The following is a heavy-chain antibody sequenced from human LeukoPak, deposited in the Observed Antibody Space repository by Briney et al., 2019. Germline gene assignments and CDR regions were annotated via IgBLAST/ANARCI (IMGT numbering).Heavy chain of an antibody. J-gene: IGHJ5*02. CDR1: GVTLSSNY. CDR3: ARAGVSMYSMDNYFDP. D-gene: IGHD2-8*01. V-gene: IGHV4-4*07. CDR2: IDTIGRT. Sequence: SETLSLTCTVSGVTLSSNYWSWIRQPAGKGLEWIGRIDTIGRTNYNPSLRGRVTMSLDMSKNHFSLKLTSVTAADTPVYYCARAGVSMYSMDNYFDPWGQGTLVTVSA.